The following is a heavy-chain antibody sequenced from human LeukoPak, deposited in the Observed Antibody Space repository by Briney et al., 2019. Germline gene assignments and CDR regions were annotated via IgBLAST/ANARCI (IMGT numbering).Heavy chain of an antibody. CDR3: ARSYSGFSYGRYGMDV. CDR2: IGKAGDT. Sequence: GGSLRLSCAASGFAFTDYDMHWVRQATGGGLEWVSSIGKAGDTYYADSVKGRFTISRDNSRNTLYLQMNSLRAEDTAVYYCARSYSGFSYGRYGMDVWGQGTTVTVSS. V-gene: IGHV3-13*01. J-gene: IGHJ6*02. D-gene: IGHD5-18*01. CDR1: GFAFTDYD.